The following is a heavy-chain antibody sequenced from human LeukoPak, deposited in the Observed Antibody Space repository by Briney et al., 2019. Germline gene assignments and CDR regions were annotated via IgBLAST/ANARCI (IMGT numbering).Heavy chain of an antibody. CDR2: INWNGGGT. V-gene: IGHV3-20*04. CDR3: ARDSAPYCSGGSCHGIDY. Sequence: GGSLILSCAASGFTFDDYGMEWGRPAPGKGLGWVSRINWNGGGTAYADSVKGRFTISRDNAKNSLYLHMNSLRDEDTALYYCARDSAPYCSGGSCHGIDYWGQGTLVTVSS. CDR1: GFTFDDYG. J-gene: IGHJ4*02. D-gene: IGHD2-15*01.